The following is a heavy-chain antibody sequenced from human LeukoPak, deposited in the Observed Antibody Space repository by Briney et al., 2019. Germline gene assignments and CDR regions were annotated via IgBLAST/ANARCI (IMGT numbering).Heavy chain of an antibody. CDR3: TREWDLPGAYYMDV. Sequence: GGSLRLSCAASGFTISPYWMHWVRQTPGKGLVWVSRISRDGSNTVYADSVKGRFTISRDNANKTLYLQMNSLRGDDTAVYYCTREWDLPGAYYMDVWGKGTTVTVSS. CDR1: GFTISPYW. V-gene: IGHV3-74*01. J-gene: IGHJ6*03. D-gene: IGHD1-26*01. CDR2: ISRDGSNT.